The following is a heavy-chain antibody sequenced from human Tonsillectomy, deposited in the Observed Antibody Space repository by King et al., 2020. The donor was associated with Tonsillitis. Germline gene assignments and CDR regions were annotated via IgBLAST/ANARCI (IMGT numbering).Heavy chain of an antibody. CDR3: ARVTAPDMVRGEYDY. Sequence: VQLVQSGAEVKKPGASVKVSCKASGYTFTSYYMHWVRQAPGQGLEWMGIINPSGGSTSYAQKFQGRVTMTRDTSTSTVYMELSSLRSEDTAVYYCARVTAPDMVRGEYDYWGQGTLVTVSS. V-gene: IGHV1-46*01. D-gene: IGHD3-10*01. CDR1: GYTFTSYY. J-gene: IGHJ4*02. CDR2: INPSGGST.